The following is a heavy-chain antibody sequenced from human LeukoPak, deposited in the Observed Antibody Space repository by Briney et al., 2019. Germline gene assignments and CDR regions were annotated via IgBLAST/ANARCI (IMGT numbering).Heavy chain of an antibody. V-gene: IGHV4-38-2*02. CDR1: GYSISTGYY. CDR3: ARGGYYGSGADY. Sequence: PSETLSLTCTVSGYSISTGYYWGWIRKPPGKGLECIGFIYYSGSTNYNPSLKSRVTISVDTSKNQFSLKLSSVTAADTAVYYCARGGYYGSGADYWGQGTLVTVSS. D-gene: IGHD3-10*01. CDR2: IYYSGST. J-gene: IGHJ4*02.